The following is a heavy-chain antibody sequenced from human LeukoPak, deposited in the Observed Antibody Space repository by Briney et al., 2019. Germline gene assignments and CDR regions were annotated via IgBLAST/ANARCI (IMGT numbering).Heavy chain of an antibody. V-gene: IGHV3-30-3*01. CDR3: ARPRYCTNGVCQYTYDY. D-gene: IGHD2-8*01. Sequence: GGSLRLSCAASGFTFSSYAMHWVRQAPGKGLEWVAVISYDGSNEYYADSVKGRFTISRDNSKNTLYLQMNSLRAEDTAVYYCARPRYCTNGVCQYTYDYWGQGTLVTVSS. J-gene: IGHJ4*02. CDR2: ISYDGSNE. CDR1: GFTFSSYA.